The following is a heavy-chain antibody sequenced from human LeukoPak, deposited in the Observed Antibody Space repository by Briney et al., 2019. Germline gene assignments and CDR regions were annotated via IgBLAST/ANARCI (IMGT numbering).Heavy chain of an antibody. CDR2: IKSKTDGGTT. CDR3: TLDDYYDSSGTGYFDY. V-gene: IGHV3-15*01. Sequence: GGSLRLSCAASGFTFSNAWMSWVRQAPGKGLEWVGRIKSKTDGGTTDYAAPVKGRFTISRDDSKNTLYLQMNSLKTEDTAVYYCTLDDYYDSSGTGYFDYWGQGTLVTVSS. J-gene: IGHJ4*02. D-gene: IGHD3-22*01. CDR1: GFTFSNAW.